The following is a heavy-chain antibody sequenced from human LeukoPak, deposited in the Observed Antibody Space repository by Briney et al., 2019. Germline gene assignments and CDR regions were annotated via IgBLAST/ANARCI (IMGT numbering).Heavy chain of an antibody. CDR2: ISGSGGST. V-gene: IGHV3-23*01. J-gene: IGHJ4*02. D-gene: IGHD5-24*01. CDR1: GFTFSSYG. Sequence: PGGSLRLSCAASGFTFSSYGMSWVRQAPGKGLEWVSAISGSGGSTYYADSVKGRFTISRDNSKNTLYLQMNSLRAEDTAVYYCAKVIEMATKIGSFWYWGQGTLVTVSS. CDR3: AKVIEMATKIGSFWY.